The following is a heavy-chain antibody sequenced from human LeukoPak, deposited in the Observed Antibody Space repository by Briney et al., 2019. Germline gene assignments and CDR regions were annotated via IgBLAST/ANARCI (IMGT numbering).Heavy chain of an antibody. V-gene: IGHV5-51*01. Sequence: GESLKISCKGSGYSFTSYWIGWVRQMPGKGLEWMGIIYPGDSDTRYSPSFQGQVTISADKSISTAYLQWSSLKASDTAMYYCARQIPYYYDSSGYYQFDYWGQGTLVTVSS. CDR3: ARQIPYYYDSSGYYQFDY. CDR2: IYPGDSDT. J-gene: IGHJ4*02. D-gene: IGHD3-22*01. CDR1: GYSFTSYW.